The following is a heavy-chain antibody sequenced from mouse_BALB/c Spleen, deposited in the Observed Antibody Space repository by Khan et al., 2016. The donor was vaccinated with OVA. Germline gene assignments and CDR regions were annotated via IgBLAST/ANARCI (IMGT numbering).Heavy chain of an antibody. CDR3: SHPSDDPRTFDV. D-gene: IGHD6-1*01. CDR2: IAPVNGNT. V-gene: IGHV14-3*02. J-gene: IGHJ1*01. Sequence: VQLKESGAELVKPGASVKLSCTASGFNIKDTYMHWVKERPEQGLEWIGRIAPVNGNTKYDPKFQGKATITADTSSKTSYLLLSSLTSEDTAGYYCSHPSDDPRTFDVWGPGTTVTVSS. CDR1: GFNIKDTY.